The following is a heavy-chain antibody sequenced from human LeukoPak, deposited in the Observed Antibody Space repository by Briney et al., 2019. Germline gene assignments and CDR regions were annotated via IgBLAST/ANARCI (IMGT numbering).Heavy chain of an antibody. Sequence: PSETLSLTCAVYGGSFSAYYWSWIRQPPGKGLEWIGEIIHSGSTNYNPSLKSRVTISVDTSKNQFSLKLSSVTAADTAVYYCARAATYYSGSRYSGMDVWGQGTTVTVSS. CDR1: GGSFSAYY. J-gene: IGHJ6*02. D-gene: IGHD3-10*01. CDR2: IIHSGST. CDR3: ARAATYYSGSRYSGMDV. V-gene: IGHV4-34*12.